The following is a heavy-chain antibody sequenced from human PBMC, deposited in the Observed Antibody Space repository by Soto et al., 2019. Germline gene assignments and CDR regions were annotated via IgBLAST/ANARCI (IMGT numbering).Heavy chain of an antibody. Sequence: PSETLSLTCTVSGGSISSGDYYWGWIRQPPGKGLEWIGYIYYSGSTYYNPSLKSRVTISVDTSKNQFSLKLSSVTAADTAVYYCARENLLTHFDYWGQGTLVTVSS. V-gene: IGHV4-30-4*01. CDR2: IYYSGST. CDR1: GGSISSGDYY. J-gene: IGHJ4*02. CDR3: ARENLLTHFDY.